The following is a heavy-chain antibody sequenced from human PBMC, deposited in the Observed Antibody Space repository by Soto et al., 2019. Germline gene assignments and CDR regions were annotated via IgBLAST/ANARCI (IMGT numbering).Heavy chain of an antibody. Sequence: ASVKVSCKTSGYAFTNYGISWVRQAPGQGLEWMGWMNPNSGNTGYAQKFQGRVTMTRNTSISTAYMELSSLRSEDTAVYYCARDGWSVAWGQGTLVT. J-gene: IGHJ4*02. V-gene: IGHV1-8*01. CDR3: ARDGWSVA. D-gene: IGHD2-15*01. CDR1: GYAFTNYG. CDR2: MNPNSGNT.